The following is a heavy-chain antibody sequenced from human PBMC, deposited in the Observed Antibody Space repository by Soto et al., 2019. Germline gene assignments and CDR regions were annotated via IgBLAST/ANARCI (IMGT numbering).Heavy chain of an antibody. CDR3: ARVGAATLSDY. V-gene: IGHV4-59*01. Sequence: PSETLSLTCTVSGGSISNYYCSWIRQPPGKGLEWIGYIYYSGSTNYNPSLKSRVTISVDTSKNQFSLKLSSVTAADTAVYYCARVGAATLSDYWGQGTLVTVSS. J-gene: IGHJ4*02. CDR2: IYYSGST. D-gene: IGHD2-15*01. CDR1: GGSISNYY.